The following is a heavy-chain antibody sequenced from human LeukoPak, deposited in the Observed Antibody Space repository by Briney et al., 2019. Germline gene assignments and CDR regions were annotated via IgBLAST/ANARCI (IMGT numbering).Heavy chain of an antibody. J-gene: IGHJ5*02. CDR3: ARGETTIFGVVIGP. Sequence: PSETLSLTCTVSGDSSSSHSYFWGWIRQPPGKGLEWIGNIHHIGSTYYNPSLKSRVAISVDTSTNQFSLKLSSVTAADTAVYYCARGETTIFGVVIGPWGQGTLVTVSS. CDR2: IHHIGST. D-gene: IGHD3-3*01. CDR1: GDSSSSHSYF. V-gene: IGHV4-39*01.